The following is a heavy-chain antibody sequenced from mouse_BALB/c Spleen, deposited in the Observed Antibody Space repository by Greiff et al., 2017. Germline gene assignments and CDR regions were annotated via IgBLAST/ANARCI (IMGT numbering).Heavy chain of an antibody. D-gene: IGHD1-1*01. CDR1: GFTFSSYG. J-gene: IGHJ1*01. CDR3: AREVCYYGSSHWYFDV. Sequence: EVLLVESGGGLVQPGGSLKLSCAASGFTFSSYGMSWVRQTPDKRLELVATINSNGGSTYYPDSVKGRFTISRDNATNTLYLQMSSLKSEDTAMYYCAREVCYYGSSHWYFDVWGAGTTVTVSS. V-gene: IGHV5-6-3*01. CDR2: INSNGGST.